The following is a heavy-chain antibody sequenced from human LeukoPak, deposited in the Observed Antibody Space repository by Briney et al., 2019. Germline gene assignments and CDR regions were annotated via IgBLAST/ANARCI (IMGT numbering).Heavy chain of an antibody. V-gene: IGHV3-30*03. CDR3: ARDLAKGRYFDY. D-gene: IGHD1-26*01. CDR2: ISYDGSNE. J-gene: IGHJ4*02. Sequence: GGSLRLSCAASGFTFSNYGMHWVRQAPGKGLEWVAVISYDGSNEYYADSVKGRFTISRDTSKNTLFLQMSSLRAEDSGVYYCARDLAKGRYFDYWGQGTLVTVSS. CDR1: GFTFSNYG.